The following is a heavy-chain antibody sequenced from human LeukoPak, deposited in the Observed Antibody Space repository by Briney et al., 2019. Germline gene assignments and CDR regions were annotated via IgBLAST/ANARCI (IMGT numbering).Heavy chain of an antibody. D-gene: IGHD6-13*01. J-gene: IGHJ3*02. CDR3: VRRGEQQFDAAFDI. V-gene: IGHV3-23*01. CDR1: GFTFSSYA. CDR2: ISGSGGST. Sequence: PGGSLRLSCAASGFTFSSYAMSWVRQAPGKGLEWVSAISGSGGSTYYADSVKGRFTISRDDSRNTAYLQMNSLNTEDTAVYYCVRRGEQQFDAAFDIWGQGTMVAVSS.